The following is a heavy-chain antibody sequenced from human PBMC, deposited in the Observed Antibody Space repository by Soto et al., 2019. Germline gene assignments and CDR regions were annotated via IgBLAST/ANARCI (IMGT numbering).Heavy chain of an antibody. V-gene: IGHV3-7*05. CDR2: IKQDGSEK. D-gene: IGHD2-2*01. CDR3: ARDQALRYCSSTSCHLRTAALGY. J-gene: IGHJ4*02. Sequence: GGSLRLSCAASGFTFSSYWMSWVRQAPGKGLEWVANIKQDGSEKYYVDSVKGRFTISRDNAKNPLYLQMNSLRAEDTAVYYCARDQALRYCSSTSCHLRTAALGYWGQGTLVTVSS. CDR1: GFTFSSYW.